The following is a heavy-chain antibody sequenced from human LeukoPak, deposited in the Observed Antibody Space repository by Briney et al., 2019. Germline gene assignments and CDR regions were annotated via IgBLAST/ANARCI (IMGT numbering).Heavy chain of an antibody. V-gene: IGHV1-8*02. Sequence: GASVKVSCKASGYTFTNYVISWVRQATGQRPEWMGWMSPNSGDTGYAQKFQDRVTMTRNTSISTAYMELSSLRSDDTAVYYCARGPPNWGYDYWGPGTLVTVSS. CDR2: MSPNSGDT. J-gene: IGHJ4*02. CDR3: ARGPPNWGYDY. D-gene: IGHD7-27*01. CDR1: GYTFTNYV.